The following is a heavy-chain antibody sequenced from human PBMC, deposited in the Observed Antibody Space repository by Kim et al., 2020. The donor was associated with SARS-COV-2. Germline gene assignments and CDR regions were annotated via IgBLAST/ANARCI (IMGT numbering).Heavy chain of an antibody. CDR3: ARGAGMTGIPLVAFYYG. CDR1: GFTFSSYA. Sequence: GGSLRLSCAASGFTFSSYAMHWVRQDPGKGLEWVAVISYDGSNKYYADSVKGRFTISRDNSKNTLYLQMNSLRDEDKVVYYCARGAGMTGIPLVAFYYG. J-gene: IGHJ6*01. D-gene: IGHD3-9*01. V-gene: IGHV3-30*04. CDR2: ISYDGSNK.